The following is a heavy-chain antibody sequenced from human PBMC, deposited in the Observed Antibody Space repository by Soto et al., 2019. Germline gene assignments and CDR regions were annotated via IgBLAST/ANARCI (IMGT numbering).Heavy chain of an antibody. V-gene: IGHV4-59*01. CDR1: GGSIRSYY. J-gene: IGHJ4*02. CDR2: IFYSGST. D-gene: IGHD3-22*01. Sequence: LSLTCTVSGGSIRSYYWSWIRQPPGKGLEWIGYIFYSGSTNYNPSLKSRVTISVDTSRNQFSLKLSSVTAADTAVYYCARSYYYESSGYYSNDYWGQGTLVTVSS. CDR3: ARSYYYESSGYYSNDY.